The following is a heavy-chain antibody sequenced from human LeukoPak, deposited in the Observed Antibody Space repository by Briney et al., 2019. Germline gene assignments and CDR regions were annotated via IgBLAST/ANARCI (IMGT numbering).Heavy chain of an antibody. CDR3: ARLGGTGGWLFYYFDY. CDR1: GGAFSGYY. CDR2: IYYSGST. V-gene: IGHV4-34*01. Sequence: PSETLSLTCAVYGGAFSGYYWSWIRQPPGKGLEWIGSIYYSGSTYYNPSLKSRVTISVDTSKNQFSLKLSSVTAADTAVYYCARLGGTGGWLFYYFDYWGQGTLVTVSS. D-gene: IGHD6-19*01. J-gene: IGHJ4*02.